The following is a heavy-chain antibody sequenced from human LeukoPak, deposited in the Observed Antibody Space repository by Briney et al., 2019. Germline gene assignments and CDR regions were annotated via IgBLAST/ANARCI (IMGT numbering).Heavy chain of an antibody. D-gene: IGHD1-26*01. J-gene: IGHJ3*01. CDR1: GFTFSSYA. CDR2: IYYSGGT. Sequence: GSLRLSCAASGFTFSSYAMSWVRQAPGKGMEWIGYIYYSGGTNYNPSLKSRVTISLDTSKNQFSLNLSSVTAADTAVYYCARHGSGGRAFDLWGQGTMVTVSS. CDR3: ARHGSGGRAFDL. V-gene: IGHV4-59*08.